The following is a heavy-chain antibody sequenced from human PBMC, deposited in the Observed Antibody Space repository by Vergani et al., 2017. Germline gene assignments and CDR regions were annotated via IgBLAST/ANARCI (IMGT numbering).Heavy chain of an antibody. CDR2: IYYSGST. V-gene: IGHV4-39*01. CDR1: GASIRSSNYY. J-gene: IGHJ5*02. D-gene: IGHD6-19*01. Sequence: QLQLQESGPGLVKPSATLSLTCSVPGASIRSSNYYWGWIRQPPGKGLEWIASIYYSGSTYYNPSLKSRVTISVDTSKNQFSLKLSSVTAADTAVYFCARHSTVEWLVKVGCFDPWGEGILVTVSS. CDR3: ARHSTVEWLVKVGCFDP.